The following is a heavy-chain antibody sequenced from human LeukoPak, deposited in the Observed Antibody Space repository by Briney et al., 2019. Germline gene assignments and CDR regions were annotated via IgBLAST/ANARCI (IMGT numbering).Heavy chain of an antibody. Sequence: ASVKVSCKASGYTFTSYGISWVRQAPGQGLEWVGWISAYNGNTNYAQKLQGRVTMTTDTSTSTAYMELRSLRSDDTAVYYCARVTLGLWFGDKYYFDYWGQGTLVTVSS. D-gene: IGHD3-10*01. CDR3: ARVTLGLWFGDKYYFDY. V-gene: IGHV1-18*01. CDR1: GYTFTSYG. CDR2: ISAYNGNT. J-gene: IGHJ4*02.